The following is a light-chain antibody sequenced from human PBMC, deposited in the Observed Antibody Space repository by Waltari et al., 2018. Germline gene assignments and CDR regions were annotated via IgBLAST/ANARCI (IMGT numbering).Light chain of an antibody. J-gene: IGKJ5*01. Sequence: DIQITQSPSTLSASVGDRVTITCRASQSDSKWLAWYQQKPGKVPELLIYLASILEDGVPSRFRGSGSGPECTLTITSLQPDDFATYYCQNYNSDLGVTFGQGTRLEIK. V-gene: IGKV1-5*03. CDR3: QNYNSDLGVT. CDR2: LAS. CDR1: QSDSKW.